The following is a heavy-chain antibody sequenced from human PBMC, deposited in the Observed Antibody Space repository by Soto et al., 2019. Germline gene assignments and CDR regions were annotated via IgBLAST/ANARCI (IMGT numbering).Heavy chain of an antibody. CDR3: SKLVGATVVSDY. Sequence: EVQLLESGGGLVQPGGSLRLSCAASEFTFSNYVMSWVRQAPGKGLEWVSAISGSGGVSTYYADSVKGRFTISRDNSKNPLFLQMSSLRAEDTAVYYCSKLVGATVVSDYWGQGTLVIVSS. V-gene: IGHV3-23*01. D-gene: IGHD1-26*01. J-gene: IGHJ4*02. CDR1: EFTFSNYV. CDR2: ISGSGGVST.